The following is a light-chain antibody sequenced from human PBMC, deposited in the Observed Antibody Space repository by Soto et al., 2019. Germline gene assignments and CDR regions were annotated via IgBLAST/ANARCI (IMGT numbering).Light chain of an antibody. CDR1: QSVSSS. J-gene: IGKJ1*01. Sequence: IVMTQSPATPSVSPGERATLSCRASQSVSSSLAWYQQKPGQAPRLLIYAASTRATGIPARFSGSGSGTEFTLTISSLQSEDFAVYYCQQYNKWPGTFGQGTKVEIK. CDR3: QQYNKWPGT. CDR2: AAS. V-gene: IGKV3-15*01.